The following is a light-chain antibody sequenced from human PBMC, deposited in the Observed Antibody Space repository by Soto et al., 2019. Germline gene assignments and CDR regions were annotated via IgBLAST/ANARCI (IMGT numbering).Light chain of an antibody. V-gene: IGKV3-15*01. CDR3: QQYNNWPPGGFMYT. Sequence: EIVMTQSPATLSVSPGERATLSCRASQSVSSNLAWYQQKPGQAPRLLIYGASTRATGIPARFSGSGYGTEFSLTNSSLQSEDFEVYSCQQYNNWPPGGFMYTFGQGTKLASK. J-gene: IGKJ2*01. CDR2: GAS. CDR1: QSVSSN.